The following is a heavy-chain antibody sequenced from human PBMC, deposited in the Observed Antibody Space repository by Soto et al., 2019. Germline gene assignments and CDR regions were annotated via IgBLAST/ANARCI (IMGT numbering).Heavy chain of an antibody. CDR1: GFTFSTYT. CDR3: AKVYGYCSSTSCYALGWHFYL. V-gene: IGHV3-23*01. D-gene: IGHD2-2*03. Sequence: EVQLLESGGGLVQPGGSLRLSCAASGFTFSTYTMSWVRQAPGKGLEWVSAITGSGGSTYYTDSVKGRFTISRDNSKNTLYLQMNSLRAEDTAVYYCAKVYGYCSSTSCYALGWHFYLWGRGTLVTVSS. J-gene: IGHJ2*01. CDR2: ITGSGGST.